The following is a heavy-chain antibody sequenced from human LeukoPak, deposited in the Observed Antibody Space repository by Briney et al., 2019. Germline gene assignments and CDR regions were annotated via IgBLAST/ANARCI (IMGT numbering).Heavy chain of an antibody. CDR1: GFTLSTYT. J-gene: IGHJ4*02. CDR3: TRDGLHTAHFDY. CDR2: VSDSRDV. V-gene: IGHV3-48*02. Sequence: HPGGSLRLSCAASGFTLSTYTMNWVRQAPGKGLEWVSTVSDSRDVHYSDSVKGRFTISRDNARNSLYLQMNSLRDEDTAVYYCTRDGLHTAHFDYWGQGTLVTVSS. D-gene: IGHD5-18*01.